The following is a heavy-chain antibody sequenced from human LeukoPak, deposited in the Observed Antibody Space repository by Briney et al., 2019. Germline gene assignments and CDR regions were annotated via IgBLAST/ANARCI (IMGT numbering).Heavy chain of an antibody. CDR3: ARGLHGGSYWSFPY. CDR1: GFPFSSYW. V-gene: IGHV3-7*01. CDR2: IKQDGSKK. J-gene: IGHJ4*02. Sequence: GGSLRLSCVASGFPFSSYWMTWVRQAPGKGLEWVANIKQDGSKKSYVDSVKGRFTISRDNAKNSLYLQMNSLRAEDTAVYYCARGLHGGSYWSFPYWGQGTLVTVSS. D-gene: IGHD1-26*01.